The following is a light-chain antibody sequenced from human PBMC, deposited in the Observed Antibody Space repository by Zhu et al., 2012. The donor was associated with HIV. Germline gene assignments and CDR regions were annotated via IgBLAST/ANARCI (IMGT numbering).Light chain of an antibody. CDR2: GAS. CDR1: QSVRTG. Sequence: ETVMTQSPATLSVSPGERATLSCRASQSVRTGLAWYQQKPGQAPRLLIYGASARATGIPARFSGSGSGTEFTLTISSLQSEDFAVYYCQQYNDWPPWTFGQGTKVEIK. V-gene: IGKV3-15*01. CDR3: QQYNDWPPWT. J-gene: IGKJ1*01.